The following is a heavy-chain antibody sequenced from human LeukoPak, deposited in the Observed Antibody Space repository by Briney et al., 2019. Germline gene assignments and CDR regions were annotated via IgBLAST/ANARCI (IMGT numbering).Heavy chain of an antibody. Sequence: ASVKVSCKASGYTFTNYYIHWVRQAPGQGPEWVGVINPTGDYSNYAQMFHGRVTLTRDMSTSTVSMEMSRLRSEGTAVYYCARDDGDYLAAFDYWGQGTLVTVSS. CDR3: ARDDGDYLAAFDY. CDR2: INPTGDYS. CDR1: GYTFTNYY. V-gene: IGHV1-46*01. J-gene: IGHJ4*02. D-gene: IGHD4-17*01.